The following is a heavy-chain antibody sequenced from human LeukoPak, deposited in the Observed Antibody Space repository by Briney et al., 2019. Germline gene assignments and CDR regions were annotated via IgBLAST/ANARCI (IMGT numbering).Heavy chain of an antibody. D-gene: IGHD1-14*01. Sequence: GRSLRLSCAGSGFTFGGYGMHWFRQTPGKGLEWVAVIAYDGSRAFYADSVKGRFTISRDNSKNTMSVQMDDLRAEDTAVYYCTRYNNDHFDYWGQGALVTVSS. CDR3: TRYNNDHFDY. CDR2: IAYDGSRA. J-gene: IGHJ4*02. V-gene: IGHV3-33*01. CDR1: GFTFGGYG.